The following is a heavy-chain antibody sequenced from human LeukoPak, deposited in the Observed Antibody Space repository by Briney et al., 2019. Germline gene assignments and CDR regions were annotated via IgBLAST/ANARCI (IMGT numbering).Heavy chain of an antibody. V-gene: IGHV3-30-3*01. Sequence: PGGSLRLSCAASGFTFNGYAMHWVRQAPGKGLEWVAVISYDGSNKYYADSVKGRFTISRDNSKNTLYLQMNSLRAEDTAVYYCARDGILAAAGPFDYWGQGTLVTVSS. CDR3: ARDGILAAAGPFDY. D-gene: IGHD6-13*01. CDR1: GFTFNGYA. CDR2: ISYDGSNK. J-gene: IGHJ4*02.